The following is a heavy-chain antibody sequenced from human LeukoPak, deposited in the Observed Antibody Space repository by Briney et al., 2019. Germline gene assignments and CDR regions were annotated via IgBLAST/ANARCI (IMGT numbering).Heavy chain of an antibody. J-gene: IGHJ6*02. CDR2: IYTIGST. V-gene: IGHV4-4*07. CDR1: GGSISSYY. CDR3: ARDQQWLVLDYYGMDV. Sequence: SETLSLTGTVSGGSISSYYWSWIRQPAGKGLEWSGRIYTIGSTNYNPSLKSRVTMSVDTSKNQFSLQLSSVTAADTALYYCARDQQWLVLDYYGMDVWGQGTTATVSS. D-gene: IGHD6-19*01.